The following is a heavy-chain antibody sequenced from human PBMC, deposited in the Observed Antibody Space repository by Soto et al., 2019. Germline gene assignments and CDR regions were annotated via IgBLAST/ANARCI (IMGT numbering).Heavy chain of an antibody. J-gene: IGHJ5*02. CDR3: ARNRMATTRSDWFDP. D-gene: IGHD5-12*01. CDR2: ISYDGSNK. CDR1: GFTFSSYA. V-gene: IGHV3-30-3*01. Sequence: QVQLVESGGGVVQPGRSLRLSCAASGFTFSSYAMHWVRQAPGKGLEWVAVISYDGSNKYYADSVKGRFTISRDNSKNTLYLQRNSLRAEDTAVYYCARNRMATTRSDWFDPWGQGTLVTVSS.